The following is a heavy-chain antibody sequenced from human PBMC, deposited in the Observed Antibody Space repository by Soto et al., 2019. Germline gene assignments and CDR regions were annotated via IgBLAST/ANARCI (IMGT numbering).Heavy chain of an antibody. J-gene: IGHJ4*02. Sequence: QVQLQESGPGLVKPSETLSLTCTVSGGSVSSGSYYWSWIRQPPGKGLEWIGYMYDSGSTNYNPSLMSRVTISVDTSKNKFSLKLSSVTAADTAVYYCARYWSAFDYWGQGTLVTVSS. CDR2: MYDSGST. D-gene: IGHD2-15*01. CDR1: GGSVSSGSYY. CDR3: ARYWSAFDY. V-gene: IGHV4-61*01.